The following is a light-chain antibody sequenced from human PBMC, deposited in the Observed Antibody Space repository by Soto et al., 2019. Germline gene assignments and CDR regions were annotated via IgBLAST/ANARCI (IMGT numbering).Light chain of an antibody. Sequence: DTQMTQSPSTLSASVGDRVTIICRASQSVNSWLAWYQQKPGRAPKLLIYKTSTLESGVPSRFSGSESGTVFTLTISSLQPDDSATYYCQQYHSYPWTFGQGTKVEI. CDR2: KTS. V-gene: IGKV1-5*03. CDR1: QSVNSW. CDR3: QQYHSYPWT. J-gene: IGKJ1*01.